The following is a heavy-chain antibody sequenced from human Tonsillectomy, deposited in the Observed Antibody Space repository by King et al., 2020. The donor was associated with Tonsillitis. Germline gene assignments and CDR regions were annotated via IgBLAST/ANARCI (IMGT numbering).Heavy chain of an antibody. CDR2: IYYSGST. Sequence: QLQESGPGLVKPSETLSLTCTVSGGSISSSSYYLGWIRQPPGKGLEWIGSIYYSGSTYYNPSLKSRVTISVDTSKNQFSLKLRSVTAADTAVYYCARGGIAARWYNWFDPWGQGTLVTVSS. J-gene: IGHJ5*02. CDR1: GGSISSSSYY. CDR3: ARGGIAARWYNWFDP. D-gene: IGHD6-6*01. V-gene: IGHV4-39*01.